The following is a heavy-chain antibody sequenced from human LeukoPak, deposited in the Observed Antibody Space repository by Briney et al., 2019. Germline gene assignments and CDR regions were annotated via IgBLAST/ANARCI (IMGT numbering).Heavy chain of an antibody. CDR3: ARVDSGYYYVDY. J-gene: IGHJ4*02. CDR1: GGSISSYY. CDR2: IYYSGNT. V-gene: IGHV4-59*12. D-gene: IGHD3-22*01. Sequence: PSETLSLTCTVSGGSISSYYWSWIRQPPGKGLEWIGYIYYSGNTYYNPSLKSRVTISVDTSKNQFSLKLSSVTAADTAVYYCARVDSGYYYVDYWGQGTLVTVSS.